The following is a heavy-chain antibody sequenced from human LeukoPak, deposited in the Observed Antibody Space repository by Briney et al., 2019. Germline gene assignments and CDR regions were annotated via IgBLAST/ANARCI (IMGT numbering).Heavy chain of an antibody. Sequence: ASVKVSCKASGYTFTSYGISWVRQAPGQGLEWMGWISAYNGNTNYAQKLQGRVNMTTDTSTSTAYMELRSLRSDDTAVYYCARVSNYDILTGTNWFDPWGQGTLVTVSS. CDR1: GYTFTSYG. CDR2: ISAYNGNT. J-gene: IGHJ5*02. D-gene: IGHD3-9*01. CDR3: ARVSNYDILTGTNWFDP. V-gene: IGHV1-18*04.